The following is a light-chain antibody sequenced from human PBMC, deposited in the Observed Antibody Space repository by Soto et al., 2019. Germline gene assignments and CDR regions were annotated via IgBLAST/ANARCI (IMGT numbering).Light chain of an antibody. V-gene: IGKV3-15*01. J-gene: IGKJ2*01. CDR3: QQYNDWPPYT. Sequence: EIVMTQSPATLSVSPGERATLSCRASQSVSSNLAWYQQRPGQAPSLLIYGASTRATGIPARFSGGGSGTELTLTISSLQSEDFAVYYCQQYNDWPPYTFGQGTKLEIK. CDR1: QSVSSN. CDR2: GAS.